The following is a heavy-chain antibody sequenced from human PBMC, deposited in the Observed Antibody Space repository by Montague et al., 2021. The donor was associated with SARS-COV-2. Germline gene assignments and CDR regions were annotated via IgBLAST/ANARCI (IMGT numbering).Heavy chain of an antibody. J-gene: IGHJ6*02. CDR2: ISYDGSNK. CDR3: ASSGGEGDYYYYYGMDV. CDR1: GFTFSSYA. V-gene: IGHV3-30-3*01. D-gene: IGHD3-10*01. Sequence: SLRLSCAASGFTFSSYAMRWVRQAPGKGLEWVAVISYDGSNKYYADSVKGRFTISRDNSKNTLYLQMNSLRAKDTAVYYCASSGGEGDYYYYYGMDVWGQGTTVTVSS.